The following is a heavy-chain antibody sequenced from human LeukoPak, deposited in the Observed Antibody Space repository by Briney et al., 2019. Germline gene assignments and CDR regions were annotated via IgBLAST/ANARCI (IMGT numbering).Heavy chain of an antibody. CDR2: IRSDGART. Sequence: PGGSLRLSCAASGFIFSSFSMNWVRQAPGKGMEWVSYIRSDGARTDYTGAVKGRFTISRDNAKNSLYLQMNSLRTEDTALYHCTKDISASGNHGMDVWGQGTTVTVFS. CDR1: GFIFSSFS. CDR3: TKDISASGNHGMDV. J-gene: IGHJ6*02. D-gene: IGHD3-10*01. V-gene: IGHV3-48*04.